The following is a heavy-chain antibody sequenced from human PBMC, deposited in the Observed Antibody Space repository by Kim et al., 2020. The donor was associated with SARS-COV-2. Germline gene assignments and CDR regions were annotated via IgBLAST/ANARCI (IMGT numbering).Heavy chain of an antibody. Sequence: SETLSLTCAVYGGSFSGYYWSWIRQPPGKGLEWIGEINHSGSTNYNPSLKSRVTISVDTSKNQFSLKLSSVTAADTAVYYCSRGIRRCPSSTWGQGTLVT. V-gene: IGHV4-34*01. CDR2: INHSGST. CDR1: GGSFSGYY. J-gene: IGHJ5*02. D-gene: IGHD1-1*01. CDR3: SRGIRRCPSST.